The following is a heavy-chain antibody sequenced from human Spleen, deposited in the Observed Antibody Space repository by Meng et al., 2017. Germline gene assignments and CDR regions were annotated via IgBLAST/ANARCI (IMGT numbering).Heavy chain of an antibody. J-gene: IGHJ4*02. V-gene: IGHV4-39*07. CDR1: GGSISSSSYY. CDR2: IYYGGSI. Sequence: LELRGSGPGRVKPSETLALTCRVSGGSISSSSYYWSWVRQPPGKGLEWIASIYYGGSIYHNPSLKNRVTISIDTSKNQFSLKFSSVTAADTAVYYCAGDSVGYYLFDYWGLGALVIVSS. CDR3: AGDSVGYYLFDY. D-gene: IGHD3-3*01.